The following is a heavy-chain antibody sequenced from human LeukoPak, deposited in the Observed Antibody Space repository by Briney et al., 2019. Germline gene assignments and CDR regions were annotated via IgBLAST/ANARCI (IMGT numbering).Heavy chain of an antibody. V-gene: IGHV3-7*01. D-gene: IGHD6-13*01. CDR2: INQDGSEK. CDR3: ARESTAGYNSSWYGFRN. CDR1: GFTFSGYW. Sequence: TGGSLRFSCAASGFTFSGYWMSWVRQAPGKGLEWVANINQDGSEKYYVDSGKGRFTISRDNGKNSLFLQMGSLRVEDTAVYYCARESTAGYNSSWYGFRNWGQGTLVSVSS. J-gene: IGHJ1*01.